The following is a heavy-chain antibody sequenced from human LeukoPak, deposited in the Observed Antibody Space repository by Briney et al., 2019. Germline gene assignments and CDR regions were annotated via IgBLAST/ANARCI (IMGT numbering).Heavy chain of an antibody. V-gene: IGHV4-4*07. CDR1: GGSISSYY. CDR2: IYTSGST. CDR3: ARVVPAAISGNWFDP. J-gene: IGHJ5*02. Sequence: SETLSLTCTVSGGSISSYYWSWIRQPAGKGLEWIGRIYTSGSTNYNPSLKSRVTMSVDTSKDQFSLKLSSVTAADTAVYYCARVVPAAISGNWFDPWGQGTLVTVSS. D-gene: IGHD2-2*01.